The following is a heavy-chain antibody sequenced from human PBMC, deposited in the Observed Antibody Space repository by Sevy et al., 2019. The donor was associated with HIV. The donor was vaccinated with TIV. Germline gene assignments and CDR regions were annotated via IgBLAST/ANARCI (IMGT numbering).Heavy chain of an antibody. CDR3: ARPRANYVDHYFFFAMDV. Sequence: WGSLRLSCAASGFAFTNYFAMHWVRQAPGKGLEWVALISFVGSDKYYADSVKGRFTISRDNLKNTLFLQINSLTTEDTAVYYCARPRANYVDHYFFFAMDVWGQGTTVTVSS. D-gene: IGHD4-17*01. J-gene: IGHJ6*02. CDR1: GFAFTNYFA. V-gene: IGHV3-30-3*01. CDR2: ISFVGSDK.